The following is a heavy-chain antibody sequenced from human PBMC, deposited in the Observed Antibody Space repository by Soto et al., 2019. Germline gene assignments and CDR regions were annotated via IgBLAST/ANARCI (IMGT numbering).Heavy chain of an antibody. V-gene: IGHV4-4*07. J-gene: IGHJ6*02. CDR1: SGSIRSYY. D-gene: IGHD1-26*01. CDR3: AREGAGGCGMDV. CDR2: IYTSGST. Sequence: QVQLQESGPELVKPSETLSLTCNVSSGSIRSYYWSWVRQPAGKPLEWIGRIYTSGSTNYNPSLKSRVSMAVDTSKNQFSRVVTSVTAVDTAVYYGAREGAGGCGMDVWGLGTTVTVSS.